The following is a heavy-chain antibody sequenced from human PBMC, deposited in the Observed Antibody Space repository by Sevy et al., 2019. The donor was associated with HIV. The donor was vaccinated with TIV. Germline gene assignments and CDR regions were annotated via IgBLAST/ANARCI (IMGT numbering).Heavy chain of an antibody. V-gene: IGHV3-23*01. J-gene: IGHJ4*02. D-gene: IGHD6-13*01. Sequence: GGSLRLSCAASGFTFNSYDMSWVRQAPGKGLEWVSAITGGGGTTHYGDSVKGRFTISKDNSKSTLYLQMSSLRAEDTAVYYCAKDRYTGSLGLFDSWGQGTLVTVSS. CDR2: ITGGGGTT. CDR3: AKDRYTGSLGLFDS. CDR1: GFTFNSYD.